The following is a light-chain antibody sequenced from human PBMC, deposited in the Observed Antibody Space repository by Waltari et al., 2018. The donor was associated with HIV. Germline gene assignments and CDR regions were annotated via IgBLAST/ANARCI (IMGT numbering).Light chain of an antibody. V-gene: IGKV3-20*01. J-gene: IGKJ4*01. CDR2: GAS. CDR3: QQYGSSPLT. Sequence: EIVLTQSPGTLSLARGERATLSGRASQSVSSSYLAWYQQKPGQAPRLLIYGASSRATGIPDRFSGSGSGTDFTLTISRLEPEDFAVYYCQQYGSSPLTFGGGTKVEIK. CDR1: QSVSSSY.